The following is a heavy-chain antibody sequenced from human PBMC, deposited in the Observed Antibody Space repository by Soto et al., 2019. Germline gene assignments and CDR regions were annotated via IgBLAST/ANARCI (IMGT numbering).Heavy chain of an antibody. Sequence: QVQLVQSGAEVKKPGASVKVSCKASGYTFTSYGISWVRQAPGQGLEWMEWINAYNGNTNYAQKLQGRVTMTTDTPTSTAYMELRSLRSDATAVYYCARDVGYGLIDYWGQGTLVTVSS. J-gene: IGHJ4*02. CDR1: GYTFTSYG. D-gene: IGHD5-18*01. V-gene: IGHV1-18*01. CDR3: ARDVGYGLIDY. CDR2: INAYNGNT.